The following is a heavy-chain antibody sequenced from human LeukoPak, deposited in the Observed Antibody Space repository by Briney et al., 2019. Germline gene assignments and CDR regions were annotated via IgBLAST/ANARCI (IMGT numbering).Heavy chain of an antibody. CDR3: ARGYCSSATCRHFDY. CDR1: GYAFTNYA. D-gene: IGHD2-2*01. CDR2: ISVYNGNT. Sequence: SVNVSCKASGYAFTNYAISWVRQAPGQGLEWMGWISVYNGNTNYAQKLQGRVTMTADTSTTTAYMELRSLRSDDTAVYYCARGYCSSATCRHFDYRGQGALVTVSS. V-gene: IGHV1-18*01. J-gene: IGHJ4*02.